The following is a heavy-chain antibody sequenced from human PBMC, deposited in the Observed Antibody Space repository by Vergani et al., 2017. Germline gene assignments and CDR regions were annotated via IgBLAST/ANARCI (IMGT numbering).Heavy chain of an antibody. D-gene: IGHD2-2*01. CDR3: ARQGYCSNTSCYGYYYCYCMAG. Sequence: QVQLVQSGAEVKKPGSSVKVSCKASGGTFSSYTISWVRQAPGQGLEWMGRIIPILGIANYTQKFQGRVTITADKSTSTAYMELSSLRSEDTAVYYCARQGYCSNTSCYGYYYCYCMAGWGQGTTVTVSS. V-gene: IGHV1-69*02. CDR1: GGTFSSYT. J-gene: IGHJ6*01. CDR2: IIPILGIA.